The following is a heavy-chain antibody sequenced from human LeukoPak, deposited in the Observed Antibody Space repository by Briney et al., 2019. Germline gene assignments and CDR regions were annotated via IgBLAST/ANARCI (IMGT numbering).Heavy chain of an antibody. Sequence: PSETLSLTCAVYGGSFSGYYWSWIRQPPGKGLEWIGEINHSGSTNYNPSLKSRVTISVDTSKNQFSLKLSSVTAADTAVYYCARQHSGWYFGYWGQGTLVTVSS. J-gene: IGHJ4*02. V-gene: IGHV4-34*01. CDR3: ARQHSGWYFGY. CDR1: GGSFSGYY. CDR2: INHSGST. D-gene: IGHD6-19*01.